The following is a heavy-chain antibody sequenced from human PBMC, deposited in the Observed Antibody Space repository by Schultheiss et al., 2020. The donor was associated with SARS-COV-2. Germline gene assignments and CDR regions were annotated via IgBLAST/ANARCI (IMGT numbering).Heavy chain of an antibody. CDR1: GGSISSSNW. CDR3: NRGNWSGYLGAHYYYYGMDV. V-gene: IGHV3-73*01. D-gene: IGHD3-3*01. Sequence: GGSLRLSCAVSGGSISSSNWWSWVRQPPGKGLEWVGHIRSKANSYATAYAASVKGRFTISRDDSKNTAYLQMNSLKTEDTAVYYCNRGNWSGYLGAHYYYYGMDVWGQGTTVTVSS. J-gene: IGHJ6*02. CDR2: IRSKANSYAT.